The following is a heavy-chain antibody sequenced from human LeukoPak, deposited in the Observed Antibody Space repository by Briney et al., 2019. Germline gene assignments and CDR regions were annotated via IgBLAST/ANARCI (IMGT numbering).Heavy chain of an antibody. CDR3: ARAGLGFLRGFDY. J-gene: IGHJ4*02. CDR2: INPNSGGT. D-gene: IGHD3-16*01. CDR1: GYTFTSYD. V-gene: IGHV1-2*02. Sequence: ASVKVSCKASGYTFTSYDINWVRQATGQGLEWMGWINPNSGGTNYAQKFQGRVTMTRDTSISTAYMELSRLRSDDTAVYYCARAGLGFLRGFDYWGQGTLVTVSS.